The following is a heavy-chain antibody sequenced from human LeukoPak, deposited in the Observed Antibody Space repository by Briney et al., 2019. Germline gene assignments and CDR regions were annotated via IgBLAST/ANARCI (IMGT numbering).Heavy chain of an antibody. J-gene: IGHJ4*02. D-gene: IGHD6-6*01. CDR3: ARDSRSSSSSYYFDY. CDR2: IWYDGSNK. CDR1: GFTFSSDA. Sequence: GGSLRLSCAASGFTFSSDAMSWVRQAPGKGLEWVAVIWYDGSNKYYADSVKGRFTISRDNSKNTLYLQMNSLRAEDTAVYYCARDSRSSSSSYYFDYWGQGTLVTVSS. V-gene: IGHV3-33*08.